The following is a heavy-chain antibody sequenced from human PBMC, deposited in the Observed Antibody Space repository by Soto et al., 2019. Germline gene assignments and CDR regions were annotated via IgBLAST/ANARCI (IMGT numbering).Heavy chain of an antibody. V-gene: IGHV3-74*01. CDR2: INSDGSST. J-gene: IGHJ4*02. CDR1: GFTFSSYW. D-gene: IGHD2-15*01. Sequence: EVQLVESGGGLVQPGGSLRLSCAASGFTFSSYWMHWVRQAPGKGLVWVSRINSDGSSTSYADSVKGRFTISRDNAKNAPYLQVNGLRAEETAVYYCVRTSLVVAAATREDYWGQGTLVTVSS. CDR3: VRTSLVVAAATREDY.